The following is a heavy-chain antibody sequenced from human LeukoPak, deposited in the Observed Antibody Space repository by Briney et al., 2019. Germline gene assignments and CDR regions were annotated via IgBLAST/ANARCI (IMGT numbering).Heavy chain of an antibody. V-gene: IGHV4-59*01. CDR3: ARVGGASLADAFDI. Sequence: SETLSLTCAVSGGSISSYYWSWIRQPPGKGLEWIGYIYYSGSTNYNPSLKSRVTISVDTSKNQFSLKLSSVTAADTAVYYCARVGGASLADAFDIWGQGTMVTASS. CDR1: GGSISSYY. CDR2: IYYSGST. D-gene: IGHD1-26*01. J-gene: IGHJ3*02.